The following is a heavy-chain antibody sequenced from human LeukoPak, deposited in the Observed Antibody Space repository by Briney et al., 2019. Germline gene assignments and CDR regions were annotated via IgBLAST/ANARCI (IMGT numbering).Heavy chain of an antibody. V-gene: IGHV3-23*01. CDR1: GFTFNSYA. CDR3: ARDPNGDYIGAFDFHI. Sequence: PGGSLRLSCAASGFTFNSYAMTWVRQAPGKELEWVSSITVSGATSQYADSVKGRFSISRDNSKSTLYLRLNNLRAEDTAVYYCARDPNGDYIGAFDFHIWGQGTMVTVSS. CDR2: ITVSGATS. J-gene: IGHJ3*02. D-gene: IGHD4-17*01.